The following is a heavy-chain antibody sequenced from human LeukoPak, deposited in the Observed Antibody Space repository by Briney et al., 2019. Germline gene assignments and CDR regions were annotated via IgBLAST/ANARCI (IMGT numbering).Heavy chain of an antibody. CDR3: ASSGSYRYDY. J-gene: IGHJ4*02. CDR1: GFTFSSYS. V-gene: IGHV3-48*02. CDR2: ITASGTAM. Sequence: GGSLRLSCATSGFTFSSYSMNWVRQAPGKGLEWVSHITASGTAMFYADSVKGRFTISRDNAKNSLYLQMNSLRDEDTAVYYCASSGSYRYDYWGQGTLVTVSS. D-gene: IGHD1-26*01.